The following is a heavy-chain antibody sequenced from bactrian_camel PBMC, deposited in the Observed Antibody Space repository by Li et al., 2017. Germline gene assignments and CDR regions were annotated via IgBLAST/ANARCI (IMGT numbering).Heavy chain of an antibody. D-gene: IGHD6*01. Sequence: QVQLVESGGGTVQAGGSLRLSCAVSGGPISGKCMAWFRQAGGKERELVAVIYFGGAGDDRIFHADSVKGRFTISHGNAKNRLDLQMNSLKSEDTAVYYCAADSQYGGTWDSDRQYNYWGHGTQVTVS. V-gene: IGHV3S54*01. CDR1: GGPISGKC. CDR3: AADSQYGGTWDSDRQYNY. J-gene: IGHJ4*01. CDR2: IYFGGAGDDRI.